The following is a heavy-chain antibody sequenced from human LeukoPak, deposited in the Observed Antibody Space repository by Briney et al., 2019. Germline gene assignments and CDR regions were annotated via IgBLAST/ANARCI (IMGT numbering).Heavy chain of an antibody. CDR1: GFTFNSYW. V-gene: IGHV3-7*04. CDR2: IKQDGSEK. J-gene: IGHJ4*02. D-gene: IGHD3-10*01. CDR3: ARVRLLWFGESNFDY. Sequence: GGSLRLSCAASGFTFNSYWMSWVRQAPGKGLEWVANIKQDGSEKYYVDSVKGRFTISRDNAKNSLCLQMNSLRAEDTAVYYCARVRLLWFGESNFDYWGQGTLVTVSS.